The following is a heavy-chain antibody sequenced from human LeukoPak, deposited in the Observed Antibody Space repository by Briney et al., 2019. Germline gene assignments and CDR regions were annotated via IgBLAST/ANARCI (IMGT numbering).Heavy chain of an antibody. CDR3: ARHVDTAMGDAFDI. Sequence: GGSLRLSCAASGFTFSSYSMNWVRQAPGKGLEWVSSISSSSSYIYYADSVKGRFTISRDNAKNSLYLQMNSLRAEDTAVYYCARHVDTAMGDAFDIWGQGTMVTVSS. CDR1: GFTFSSYS. V-gene: IGHV3-21*01. D-gene: IGHD5-18*01. J-gene: IGHJ3*02. CDR2: ISSSSSYI.